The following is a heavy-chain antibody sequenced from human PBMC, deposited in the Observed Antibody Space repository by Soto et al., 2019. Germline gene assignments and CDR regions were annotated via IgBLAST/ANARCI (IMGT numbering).Heavy chain of an antibody. V-gene: IGHV5-51*01. CDR2: IYPGDSDT. CDR3: ARIQDGSGSYRGGMDV. Sequence: PGESLKISCKGSGYSFTSYWIGWVRQMPGKGLEWMGIIYPGDSDTRYSTSLKTRLTISKDTSKNQVVLTMTNMDPVDTATYYCARIQDGSGSYRGGMDVWGQGTTVTVSS. J-gene: IGHJ6*02. CDR1: GYSFTSYW. D-gene: IGHD3-10*01.